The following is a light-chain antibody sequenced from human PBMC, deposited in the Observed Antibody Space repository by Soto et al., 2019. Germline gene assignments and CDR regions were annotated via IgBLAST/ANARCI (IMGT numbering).Light chain of an antibody. V-gene: IGKV1-5*03. CDR2: KAS. CDR1: ENIRSW. CDR3: QQYNSYSPT. J-gene: IGKJ1*01. Sequence: IQLTQSPSTLSASVGDSVTITCRASENIRSWLAWYQQKAGRPPKLLIYKASTLQSGVPSRFSGSGSGTDFTLTISSLHPDDFATYYCQQYNSYSPTFGQGTKVDIK.